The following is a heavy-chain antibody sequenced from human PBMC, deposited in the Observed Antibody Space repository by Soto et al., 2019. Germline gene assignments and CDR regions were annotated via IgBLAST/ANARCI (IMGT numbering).Heavy chain of an antibody. J-gene: IGHJ4*02. CDR3: ARGYYDFWSGYYRPFDY. V-gene: IGHV4-30-4*01. D-gene: IGHD3-3*01. Sequence: SETLSLTCTVSGGSISSGDYYWSWIRQPPGKGLEWIGYIYYSGSTYYNPSLKSRVTISVDTSKNQFSLKLSSVTAADTAVYYCARGYYDFWSGYYRPFDYWGQGTLVTVSS. CDR1: GGSISSGDYY. CDR2: IYYSGST.